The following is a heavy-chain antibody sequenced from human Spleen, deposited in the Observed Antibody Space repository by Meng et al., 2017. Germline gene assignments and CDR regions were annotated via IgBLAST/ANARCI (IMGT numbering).Heavy chain of an antibody. CDR3: ARARILDYYDSSGFLYYFDY. D-gene: IGHD3-22*01. V-gene: IGHV1-2*02. CDR2: INPNSGDT. Sequence: ASVKVSCKPSGYNFPDYYIHWVRQAPGQGLEWMGWINPNSGDTNYAQKFQGRVTMTRDTSISTAYMELSRLRSDDTAVYYCARARILDYYDSSGFLYYFDYWGQGTLVTVSS. CDR1: GYNFPDYY. J-gene: IGHJ4*02.